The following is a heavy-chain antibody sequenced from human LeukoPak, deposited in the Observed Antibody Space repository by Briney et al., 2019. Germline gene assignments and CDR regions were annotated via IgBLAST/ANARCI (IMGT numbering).Heavy chain of an antibody. Sequence: PGGSLRLSCAASGFTFSSYAMHWVRQAPGKGLEWVAVISYDGSNKYYADPVKGRFTISGDNSKNTMYLQMSSLTAEDTTVYYCTTDLHYYYDSSGYFYYCGQGTLVTVSS. CDR2: ISYDGSNK. CDR3: TTDLHYYYDSSGYFYY. J-gene: IGHJ4*02. D-gene: IGHD3-22*01. CDR1: GFTFSSYA. V-gene: IGHV3-30*04.